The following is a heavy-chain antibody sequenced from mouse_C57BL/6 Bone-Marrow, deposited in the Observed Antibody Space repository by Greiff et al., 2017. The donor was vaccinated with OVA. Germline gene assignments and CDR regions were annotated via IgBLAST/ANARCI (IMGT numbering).Heavy chain of an antibody. CDR2: IDPSDSET. D-gene: IGHD2-1*01. CDR1: GYTFTSYW. V-gene: IGHV1-52*01. Sequence: QVQLQQPGAELVRPGSSVKLSCKASGYTFTSYWMHWVKQRPIQGLEWIGNIDPSDSETHYNQKFKDKATLTVDKSSSTAYMQLSSLTSEDSAVYYCARTDDNYHPYYFDDWGQGTTLTV. J-gene: IGHJ2*01. CDR3: ARTDDNYHPYYFDD.